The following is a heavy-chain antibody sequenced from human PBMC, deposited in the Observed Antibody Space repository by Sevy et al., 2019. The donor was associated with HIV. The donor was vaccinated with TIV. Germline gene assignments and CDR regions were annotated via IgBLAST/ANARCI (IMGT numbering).Heavy chain of an antibody. J-gene: IGHJ5*02. D-gene: IGHD2-15*01. CDR2: IYYSGGT. CDR3: ARHWGASSSYQESGFDP. V-gene: IGHV4-59*08. CDR1: GGSISSYY. Sequence: SETLSLTCTVSGGSISSYYWSWIRQPPGKGLEWIGYIYYSGGTNYNPSLKSRVTISVDTSKNQFSLKLSSVTAADTAVYYCARHWGASSSYQESGFDPWGQGTLVTVSS.